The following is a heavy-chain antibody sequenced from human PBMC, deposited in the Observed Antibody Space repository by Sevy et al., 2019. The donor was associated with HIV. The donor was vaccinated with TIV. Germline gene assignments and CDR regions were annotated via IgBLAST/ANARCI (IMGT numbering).Heavy chain of an antibody. CDR3: ARDRVALADHYFDY. CDR2: ISTGSNYT. CDR1: GFSFSDYY. D-gene: IGHD6-19*01. J-gene: IGHJ4*02. Sequence: GGSLRLSCAASGFSFSDYYMSWIRQAPGRGLEWISYISTGSNYTNYADSVKGRFTISRDNAKNSLYLQMNSLRAEDTAVYYCARDRVALADHYFDYWGQGTLVTVSS. V-gene: IGHV3-11*06.